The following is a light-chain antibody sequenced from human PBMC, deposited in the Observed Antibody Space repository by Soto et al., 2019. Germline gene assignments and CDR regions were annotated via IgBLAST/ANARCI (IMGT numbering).Light chain of an antibody. Sequence: VLTQPASVSGSPGQSITISCTGTSSDVGGYNYVSWYQQHPGKAPKLMIYDVSNRPSGVSNRFSGSKSGDTASLTISGLQAEDEADYYCSSYSSISAYVFGIGTKVTVL. CDR3: SSYSSISAYV. J-gene: IGLJ1*01. V-gene: IGLV2-14*01. CDR2: DVS. CDR1: SSDVGGYNY.